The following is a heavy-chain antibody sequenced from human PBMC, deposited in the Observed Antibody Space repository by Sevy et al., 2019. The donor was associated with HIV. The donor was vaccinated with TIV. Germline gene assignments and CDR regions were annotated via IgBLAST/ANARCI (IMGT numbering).Heavy chain of an antibody. J-gene: IGHJ6*02. V-gene: IGHV3-33*01. Sequence: GGSLRLSCAASGFTFSSYGMHWVRQAPGKGLEWVAVIWYDGSNKYYADSVKGRFTISRDNSKNTLYLQMNSLRAEDTAVYYCARELLTVTTAYYYYGMDVWGQWTTVTVSS. CDR3: ARELLTVTTAYYYYGMDV. CDR2: IWYDGSNK. D-gene: IGHD4-17*01. CDR1: GFTFSSYG.